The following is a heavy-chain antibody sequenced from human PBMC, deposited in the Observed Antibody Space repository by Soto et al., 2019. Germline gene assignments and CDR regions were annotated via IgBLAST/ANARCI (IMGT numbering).Heavy chain of an antibody. CDR3: ARVAEYYGSGSYYTPYYYYGMDV. Sequence: EVQLVESGGGLIQPGGSLRLSCAASGFTVSSNYMSWVRQAPGKGLEWVSVFYSGGSTYYADSVKGRFTISRDNSKNTLYLQMNSLRAEDTAVYYCARVAEYYGSGSYYTPYYYYGMDVWGQGTTVTVSS. D-gene: IGHD3-10*01. CDR1: GFTVSSNY. J-gene: IGHJ6*02. CDR2: FYSGGST. V-gene: IGHV3-53*01.